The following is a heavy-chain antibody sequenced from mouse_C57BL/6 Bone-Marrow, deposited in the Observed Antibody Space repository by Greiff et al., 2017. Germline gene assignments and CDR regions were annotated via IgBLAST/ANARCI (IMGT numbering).Heavy chain of an antibody. CDR3: ASDGYHWYFDV. CDR2: TFYSGIT. V-gene: IGHV3-3*01. CDR1: GFSINSDCY. J-gene: IGHJ1*03. Sequence: EVKLVESGPSLVRPSQTLSLTCTVTGFSINSDCYWIWIRQFPGNKLEYIGYTFYSGITYYNPSLESRTYITRDTDNNQLSLKLSSVATEDTATYYCASDGYHWYFDVWGTGTTVTVSS. D-gene: IGHD1-2*01.